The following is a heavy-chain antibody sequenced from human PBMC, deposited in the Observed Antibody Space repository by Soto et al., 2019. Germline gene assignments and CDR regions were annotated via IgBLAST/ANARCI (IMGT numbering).Heavy chain of an antibody. J-gene: IGHJ6*02. CDR1: GFTFSSYG. CDR2: IWYDGSNK. V-gene: IGHV3-33*01. CDR3: ARDLAPSSSRYSSYYGMDV. Sequence: QVQLVESGGGVVQPGRSLRLSCAASGFTFSSYGMHWVRQAPGKGLEWVAVIWYDGSNKYYADSVKGRFTISRDNSKNTLYLQMNSLRAEDTAVYYCARDLAPSSSRYSSYYGMDVWGQGTLVTVSS. D-gene: IGHD6-13*01.